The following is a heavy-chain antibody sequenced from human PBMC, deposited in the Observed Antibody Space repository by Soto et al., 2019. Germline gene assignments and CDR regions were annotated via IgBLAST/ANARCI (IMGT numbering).Heavy chain of an antibody. D-gene: IGHD3-22*01. V-gene: IGHV4-59*01. CDR2: IYYSGST. Sequence: QVQLQESGPGLVKPSETLSLTCTVSGGSISSYYWSWIRQPPGKGLEWIGYIYYSGSTNYNPSLTRRVSISVDTSKNQCSLKLSSVTAADTALYYCARVRGNYYDSSGYYSGEYYFDYWGQGTLVTVSS. CDR1: GGSISSYY. CDR3: ARVRGNYYDSSGYYSGEYYFDY. J-gene: IGHJ4*02.